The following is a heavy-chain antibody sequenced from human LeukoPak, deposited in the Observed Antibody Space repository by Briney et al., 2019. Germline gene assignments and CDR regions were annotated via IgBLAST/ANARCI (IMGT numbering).Heavy chain of an antibody. D-gene: IGHD6-6*01. Sequence: ASVTVSCKASGYTFTSYGISWVRQAPGQGLEWMGWISAYNGNTNYAQKLQGRVTMTTATSTSTAYIELRSLRSDDTAVYYCARNTIAAHVDYWGQGTLVTVSS. CDR1: GYTFTSYG. CDR2: ISAYNGNT. J-gene: IGHJ4*02. CDR3: ARNTIAAHVDY. V-gene: IGHV1-18*01.